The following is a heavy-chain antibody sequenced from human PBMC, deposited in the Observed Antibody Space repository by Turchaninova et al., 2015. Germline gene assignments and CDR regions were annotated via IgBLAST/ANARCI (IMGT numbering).Heavy chain of an antibody. Sequence: QLQMQESGPGLVKPSETLSLPCTVSGDSVTSTTFFWGWIRQHPGQGLGWIGIISYRGTTYSNPSLRSRVTMSVDRYKNLFSLNVSSVTAADTAVYHCGRWRRGIFNHLGQGTLVTVSS. CDR2: ISYRGTT. CDR1: GDSVTSTTFF. CDR3: GRWRRGIFNH. V-gene: IGHV4-39*01. J-gene: IGHJ5*02. D-gene: IGHD3-16*01.